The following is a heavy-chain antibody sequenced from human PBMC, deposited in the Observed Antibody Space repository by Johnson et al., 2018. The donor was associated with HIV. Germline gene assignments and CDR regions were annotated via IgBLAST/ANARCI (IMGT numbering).Heavy chain of an antibody. D-gene: IGHD3-9*01. CDR2: ITWDGLKT. CDR3: AKLDDGFDI. Sequence: VQLVESGGVVVQPGGSLRLSCAAYEFIFDDYTMHWVRQSPGKGLEWVSLITWDGLKTQYADSVKGRFTISRDNRKYSLYLQMNSLRTEDTALYYCAKLDDGFDIWGHGTMVTVSS. CDR1: EFIFDDYT. V-gene: IGHV3-43*01. J-gene: IGHJ3*02.